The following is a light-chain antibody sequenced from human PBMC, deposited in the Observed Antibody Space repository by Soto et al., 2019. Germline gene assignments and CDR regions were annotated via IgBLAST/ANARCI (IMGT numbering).Light chain of an antibody. J-gene: IGKJ1*01. CDR3: QQYNNWPPT. CDR1: QSVSSY. V-gene: IGKV3-15*01. CDR2: GAS. Sequence: IVLTQSPATLSLSPGERATLSCRASQSVSSYLAWYQQKPGQAPRLLIYGASTRATGIPARFSGSGSGTEFTLTISSLQSEDFAVYYCQQYNNWPPTFGQGTKVDIK.